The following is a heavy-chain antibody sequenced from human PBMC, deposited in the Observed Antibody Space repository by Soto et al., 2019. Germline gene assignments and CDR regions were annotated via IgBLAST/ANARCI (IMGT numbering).Heavy chain of an antibody. CDR1: GFTFSSYA. V-gene: IGHV3-30-3*01. J-gene: IGHJ4*02. CDR2: ISYDGSNK. CDR3: ARDRLMTTTLYYFDY. D-gene: IGHD4-17*01. Sequence: GGSLRLSCAASGFTFSSYAMHWVRQAPGKGLEWVAVISYDGSNKYYADSVKGRFTISRDNSKNTLYLQMNSLRAEDTAVYYCARDRLMTTTLYYFDYWGQGTLVTVSS.